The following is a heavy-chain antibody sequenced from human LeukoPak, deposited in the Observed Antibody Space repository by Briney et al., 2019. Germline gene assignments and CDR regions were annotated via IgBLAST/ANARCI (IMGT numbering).Heavy chain of an antibody. D-gene: IGHD7-27*01. CDR3: ATWGPDY. Sequence: GRSLRLSCAASGFTFDDYAMHWVRQAPGKGLEWVSGISWNSGSIGYADSVKGRFTISRDNAKNSLYLQMNSLRAEDTAVYYCATWGPDYWGQGTLVTVSS. CDR1: GFTFDDYA. CDR2: ISWNSGSI. J-gene: IGHJ4*02. V-gene: IGHV3-9*01.